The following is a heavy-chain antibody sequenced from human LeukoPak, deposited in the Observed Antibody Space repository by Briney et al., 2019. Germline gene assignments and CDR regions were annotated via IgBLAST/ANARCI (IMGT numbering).Heavy chain of an antibody. CDR3: AKPPYCSGGSCYLHY. Sequence: GGSLRLSCAASGFTFDDYAMHLVRQAPGKGLEWVSAISGSGGSTYYADSVKGRFTISRDNSKNTLYLQMNSLRAEDTAVYYCAKPPYCSGGSCYLHYWGQGTLVTVSS. D-gene: IGHD2-15*01. CDR1: GFTFDDYA. V-gene: IGHV3-23*01. J-gene: IGHJ4*02. CDR2: ISGSGGST.